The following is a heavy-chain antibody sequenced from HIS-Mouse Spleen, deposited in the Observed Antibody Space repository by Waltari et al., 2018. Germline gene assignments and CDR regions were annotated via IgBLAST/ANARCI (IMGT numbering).Heavy chain of an antibody. D-gene: IGHD6-13*01. V-gene: IGHV4-39*07. Sequence: QLQLQESGPGLVKPSETLSLTCTVSGGSISSSSYYWGWIRQPPGKGLGWSGSIYYRGRTYYNQSLKSRVTRSVDTSKNQFSLKLSSVTAADTAVYYCAREIPYSSSWYDWYFDLWGRGTLVTVSS. J-gene: IGHJ2*01. CDR1: GGSISSSSYY. CDR2: IYYRGRT. CDR3: AREIPYSSSWYDWYFDL.